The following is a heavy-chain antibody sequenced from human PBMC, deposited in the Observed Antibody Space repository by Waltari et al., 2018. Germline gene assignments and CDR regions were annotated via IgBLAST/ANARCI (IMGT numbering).Heavy chain of an antibody. CDR1: GNSISSNYC. Sequence: QVQLQESGPGLVKPSGTLSLTCAVSGNSISSNYCGSWVRQSPGKGLEWIGQVHHSGRTNYNPSLQSRVSISVDKSRNQFSLNLNSVAAANTAVYYCAGDRAIGLFFDYWGQGTLVTVSS. D-gene: IGHD2-2*01. V-gene: IGHV4-4*02. J-gene: IGHJ4*02. CDR3: AGDRAIGLFFDY. CDR2: VHHSGRT.